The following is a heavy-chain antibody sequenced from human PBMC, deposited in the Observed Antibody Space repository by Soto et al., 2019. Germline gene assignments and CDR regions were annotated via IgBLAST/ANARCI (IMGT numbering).Heavy chain of an antibody. Sequence: GGSLRLSCAASGFTFSSYSMNWVRQAPGKGLEWVSSISSSSSYIYYADSVKGRFTISRDNAKNSLYLQMNSLRAEDTAVYYCARGLSRLRLGELRDFFYYYYYGMDVWGQGTTVTVSS. CDR3: ARGLSRLRLGELRDFFYYYYYGMDV. V-gene: IGHV3-21*01. CDR1: GFTFSSYS. D-gene: IGHD3-16*01. CDR2: ISSSSSYI. J-gene: IGHJ6*02.